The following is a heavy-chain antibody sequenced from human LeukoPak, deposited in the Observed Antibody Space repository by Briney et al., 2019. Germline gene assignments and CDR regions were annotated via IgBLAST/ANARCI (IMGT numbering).Heavy chain of an antibody. D-gene: IGHD6-13*01. Sequence: SVKVSYKASGGTFSSYTISWVRQAPGQGLEWMGRIIPILGIANYAQKFQGRVTITADKSTSTAYMELSSLRSEDTAVYYCADHSSSWTFDYWGQGTLVTVSS. J-gene: IGHJ4*02. CDR2: IIPILGIA. V-gene: IGHV1-69*02. CDR3: ADHSSSWTFDY. CDR1: GGTFSSYT.